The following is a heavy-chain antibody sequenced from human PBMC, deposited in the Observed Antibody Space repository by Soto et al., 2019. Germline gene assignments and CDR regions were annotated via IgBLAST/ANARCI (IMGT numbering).Heavy chain of an antibody. V-gene: IGHV1-24*01. CDR2: FDPEDGET. D-gene: IGHD6-19*01. CDR1: GYTLTELS. CDR3: ATEILEYSSGWAPCY. Sequence: ASVKVSCKVSGYTLTELSMHWVRQAPGKGLEWMGGFDPEDGETIYAQRFQGRVTMTEDTSTDTAYMELSSLRSEDTAVYYCATEILEYSSGWAPCYWGQGTLVTVSS. J-gene: IGHJ4*02.